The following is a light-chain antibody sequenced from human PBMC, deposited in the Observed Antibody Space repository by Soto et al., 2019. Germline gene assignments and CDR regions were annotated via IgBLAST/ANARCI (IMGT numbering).Light chain of an antibody. J-gene: IGKJ1*01. CDR3: QQYGTSPQT. CDR1: QSVNNNY. V-gene: IGKV3D-20*01. Sequence: EIVLTQSPATLSLSPGERATLSCGASQSVNNNYLAWYQQKPGLAPRLLIYDASSRATGIPDRFSGSGSGTDFTLTISRLEPKDFAVYSCQQYGTSPQTFGQGTKVKI. CDR2: DAS.